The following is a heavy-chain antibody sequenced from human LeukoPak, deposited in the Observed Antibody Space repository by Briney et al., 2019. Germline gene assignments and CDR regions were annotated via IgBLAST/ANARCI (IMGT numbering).Heavy chain of an antibody. V-gene: IGHV3-74*01. D-gene: IGHD5-24*01. CDR2: INSDGSST. J-gene: IGHJ4*02. CDR1: GLPFSSYW. CDR3: ARDGLAAITFDY. Sequence: GGSLRLSCVACGLPFSSYWVHWVRQSPGRGLVWVSHINSDGSSTTYADSVKGRFTISRDNAKNTLYLQMNSLRAEDTAVYYCARDGLAAITFDYWGQGILVTVSS.